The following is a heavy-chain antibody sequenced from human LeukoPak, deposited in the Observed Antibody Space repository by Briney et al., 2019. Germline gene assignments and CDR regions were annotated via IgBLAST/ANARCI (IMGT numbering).Heavy chain of an antibody. CDR2: IYYSGST. CDR1: GGSISSSSYY. J-gene: IGHJ4*02. D-gene: IGHD6-13*01. Sequence: SETLSLTCTVSGGSISSSSYYWGWIRQPPGKGLEWIGSIYYSGSTYYNPSLKSRVTISVDTSKNQFSLKLSSVTAADTAVYYCARHVIAAAGSYYFDYRGEGTLVTVSS. V-gene: IGHV4-39*01. CDR3: ARHVIAAAGSYYFDY.